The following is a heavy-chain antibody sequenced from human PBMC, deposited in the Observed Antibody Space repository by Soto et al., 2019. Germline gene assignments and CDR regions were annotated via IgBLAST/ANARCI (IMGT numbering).Heavy chain of an antibody. CDR1: GGTFSSYA. J-gene: IGHJ3*02. CDR2: IIPIFGTA. Sequence: SVKVSCKASGGTFSSYAISWVRQAPGQGLEWMGGIIPIFGTANYAQKFQGRVTITADESTSTAYMELGSLRSEDTAVYYCARSAPTESEAAFDIWGQGTMVTVSS. D-gene: IGHD3-10*01. CDR3: ARSAPTESEAAFDI. V-gene: IGHV1-69*13.